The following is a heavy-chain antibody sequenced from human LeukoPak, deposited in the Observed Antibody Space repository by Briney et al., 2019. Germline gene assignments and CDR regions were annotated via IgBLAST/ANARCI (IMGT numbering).Heavy chain of an antibody. J-gene: IGHJ1*01. V-gene: IGHV3-11*06. CDR3: ARVNPSNSGFYAY. Sequence: GGSLRLSCAASGFTFSDYYMSWIRQAPGKGLEWVSYISSSSSYTNYADSVKGRFTISRDNAKNSVYLQMNSLRAEDTAVYYCARVNPSNSGFYAYWGQGTLVTVSS. D-gene: IGHD3-22*01. CDR2: ISSSSSYT. CDR1: GFTFSDYY.